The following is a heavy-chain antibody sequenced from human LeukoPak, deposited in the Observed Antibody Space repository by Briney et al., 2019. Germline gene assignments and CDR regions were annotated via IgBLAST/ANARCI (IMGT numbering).Heavy chain of an antibody. D-gene: IGHD3-10*01. CDR2: INTNTGNP. CDR1: GYTFTSYA. Sequence: ASVKVSCKASGYTFTSYAMNWVRQAPGQGLEWMGWINTNTGNPTYAQGFTGRFVFSLDTSVSTAYRQISSLKAEDTAVYYCARDRVLLWFGESYYFDYWGQGTLVTVSS. J-gene: IGHJ4*02. V-gene: IGHV7-4-1*02. CDR3: ARDRVLLWFGESYYFDY.